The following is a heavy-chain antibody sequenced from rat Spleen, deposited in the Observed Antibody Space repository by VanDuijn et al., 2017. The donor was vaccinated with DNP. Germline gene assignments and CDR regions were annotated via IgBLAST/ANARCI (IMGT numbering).Heavy chain of an antibody. D-gene: IGHD1-4*01. V-gene: IGHV5-25*01. CDR3: ARGNYPGINTFDY. CDR2: SGPSGGSD. CDR1: GFTFSNYY. Sequence: EVQLVGSGGGLVQPGRSMKLSCVGSGFTFSNYYMAWVRQAPTKGLEWIAASGPSGGSDYYRDSVKGRFTISRDNSKATLYLQMDSLRSEDTATYSCARGNYPGINTFDYWGQGVMVTVSS. J-gene: IGHJ2*01.